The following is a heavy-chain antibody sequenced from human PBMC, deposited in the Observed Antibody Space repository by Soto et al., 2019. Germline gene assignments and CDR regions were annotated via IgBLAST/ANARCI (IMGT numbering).Heavy chain of an antibody. CDR2: INHSGST. D-gene: IGHD5-18*01. Sequence: SETLSLTCAVYGGSFSGYYWSWIRQPPGKGLEWIGEINHSGSTNYNPSLKSRVTISVDTSKNQFSLKLSSVTAADTAVYYCVEGIHQDYYGMDVWGQGTTVTVSS. J-gene: IGHJ6*02. CDR1: GGSFSGYY. CDR3: VEGIHQDYYGMDV. V-gene: IGHV4-34*01.